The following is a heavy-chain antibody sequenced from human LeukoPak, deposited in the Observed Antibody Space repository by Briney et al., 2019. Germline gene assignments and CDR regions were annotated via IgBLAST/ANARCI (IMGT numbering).Heavy chain of an antibody. J-gene: IGHJ4*02. CDR1: GFNFSTYG. D-gene: IGHD6-13*01. Sequence: GRSLRLSCAASGFNFSTYGMHWVRQAPGKGLEWVAVISYDGINQYYADSVKGRFTISRDNSKNMLYLQMSSLRAEDTAVYYCAKDYVSSSSWFPDYWGQGTIATVSS. CDR2: ISYDGINQ. CDR3: AKDYVSSSSWFPDY. V-gene: IGHV3-30*18.